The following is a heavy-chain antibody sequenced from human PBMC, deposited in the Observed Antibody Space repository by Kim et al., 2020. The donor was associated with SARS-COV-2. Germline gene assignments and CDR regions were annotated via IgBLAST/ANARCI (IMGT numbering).Heavy chain of an antibody. V-gene: IGHV3-23*01. J-gene: IGHJ3*02. CDR2: ISGSGGST. CDR1: GFTFSSDA. CDR3: AKDDYGDSYAFDI. D-gene: IGHD4-17*01. Sequence: GGSLRLSCAASGFTFSSDAMSWVRQAPGKGLEWVSAISGSGGSTYYADSVKGRFTISRDKSKNTLYLQMNSLRAEDTAVYYCAKDDYGDSYAFDIWGQGTMVTVSS.